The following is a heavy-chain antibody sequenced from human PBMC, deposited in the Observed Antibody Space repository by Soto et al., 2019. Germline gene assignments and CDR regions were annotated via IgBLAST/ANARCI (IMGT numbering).Heavy chain of an antibody. Sequence: ETLSLRCSVSGHSSSSYYASWIRQPAGKRLEWIGSIYYSGNTYYNPSVKSRVTISVDTSKNQFSLKLSSVIAAQTAVYYCARYSSGSSGYDLLPGILFDAFYFWGQGTRVTLS. CDR2: IYYSGNT. CDR1: GHSSSSYY. V-gene: IGHV4-59*05. J-gene: IGHJ3*01. D-gene: IGHD3-22*01. CDR3: ARYSSGSSGYDLLPGILFDAFYF.